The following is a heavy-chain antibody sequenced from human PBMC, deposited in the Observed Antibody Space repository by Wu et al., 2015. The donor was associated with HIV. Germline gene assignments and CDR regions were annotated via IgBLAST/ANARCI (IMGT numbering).Heavy chain of an antibody. CDR1: GYTFTGYY. V-gene: IGHV1-2*02. D-gene: IGHD2-2*01. J-gene: IGHJ3*02. Sequence: QVQLVQSGAEVKKPGASVKVSCKASGYTFTGYYMHWVRQAPGQGLEWMGWINPNSGGTNYAQKFQGRVTMTRDTSISTAYMELSRPRSDDTAVYYCARRAPLGYCSSTSCSDAFDIWGQGTMVTVSS. CDR2: INPNSGGT. CDR3: ARRAPLGYCSSTSCSDAFDI.